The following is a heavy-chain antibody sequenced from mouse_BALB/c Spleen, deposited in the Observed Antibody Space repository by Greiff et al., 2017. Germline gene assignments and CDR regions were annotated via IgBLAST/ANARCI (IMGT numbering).Heavy chain of an antibody. CDR2: ISSGGGST. J-gene: IGHJ4*01. V-gene: IGHV5-12-1*01. CDR3: ARRYGNYVYYAMDY. Sequence: EVKLMESGGGLVKPGGSLKLSCAASGFAFSSYDMSWVRQTPEKRLEWVAYISSGGGSTYYPDTVKGRFTISRDNAKNTLYLQMSSLKSEDTAMYYCARRYGNYVYYAMDYWGQGTSVTVSS. CDR1: GFAFSSYD. D-gene: IGHD2-10*02.